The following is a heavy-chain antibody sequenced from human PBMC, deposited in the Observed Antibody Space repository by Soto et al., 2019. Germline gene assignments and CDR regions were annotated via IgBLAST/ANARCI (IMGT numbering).Heavy chain of an antibody. J-gene: IGHJ5*02. CDR1: GGSISSYY. D-gene: IGHD6-13*01. CDR2: IYTSGST. Sequence: SETLSLTCTVSGGSISSYYWSWIRQPAGKGLEWIGRIYTSGSTNYNPSLKSRVTMSVDTSKNQFSLKLSSVTAADTAVYYCARGINSRGNNWFAPWGQGNLVTVSS. CDR3: ARGINSRGNNWFAP. V-gene: IGHV4-4*07.